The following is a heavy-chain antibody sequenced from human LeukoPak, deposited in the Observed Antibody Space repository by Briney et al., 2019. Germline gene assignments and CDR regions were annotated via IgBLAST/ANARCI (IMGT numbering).Heavy chain of an antibody. CDR3: AKAPYYYGSGSYYSNYPYFDY. Sequence: PGGSLRLSCAASGFTFSSYAMSWVRQAPGKGLEWVSAISGSGGSTYYADSVKGRFTISRDNSKNTLYLQMNSLRAEDTAVYYCAKAPYYYGSGSYYSNYPYFDYWGQGTLVTVSS. D-gene: IGHD3-10*01. CDR1: GFTFSSYA. V-gene: IGHV3-23*01. CDR2: ISGSGGST. J-gene: IGHJ4*02.